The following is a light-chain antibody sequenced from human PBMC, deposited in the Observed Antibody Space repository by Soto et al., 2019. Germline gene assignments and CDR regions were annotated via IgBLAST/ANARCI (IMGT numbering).Light chain of an antibody. CDR1: SSDVGSYNF. CDR3: CADAGRSTYV. CDR2: EVS. V-gene: IGLV2-23*02. Sequence: HSVLTQPASVSGSPGQSITISCTRTSSDVGSYNFVSWYQQHPGEVPKVMIYEVSKRPSGVSDRFSGSKSGNTASLTISGFQAEDEDDYYCCADAGRSTYVFGTGTKVTVL. J-gene: IGLJ1*01.